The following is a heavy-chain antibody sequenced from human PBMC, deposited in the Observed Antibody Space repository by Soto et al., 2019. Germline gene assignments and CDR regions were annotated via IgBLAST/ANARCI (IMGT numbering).Heavy chain of an antibody. V-gene: IGHV1-69*13. CDR1: GGTFSSYA. J-gene: IGHJ3*02. D-gene: IGHD3-22*01. CDR3: ANQYYYDSSGYYLGAFDI. CDR2: IIPIFGTA. Sequence: SVKVSCKASGGTFSSYAISWVRQAPGQGLGWMGGIIPIFGTANYAQKFQGRVTITADESTSTAYMELSSLRSEDTAVYYCANQYYYDSSGYYLGAFDIWGQGTMVTVSS.